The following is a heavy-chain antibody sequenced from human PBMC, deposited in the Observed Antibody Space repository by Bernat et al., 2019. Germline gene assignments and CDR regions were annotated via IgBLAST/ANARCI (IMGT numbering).Heavy chain of an antibody. D-gene: IGHD3-3*01. Sequence: QVQLVESGGGVVQPGRSLRLSCAASGFTFSSYGMHWVRQAPGKGLEWVAVISYDGSNKYYADSVKGRFTISRDNSKNTLYLQMNSLRAEDTAVYYCARDRYYDFWSGYSGAFDYWGQGTLVTVSS. CDR1: GFTFSSYG. CDR3: ARDRYYDFWSGYSGAFDY. V-gene: IGHV3-30*03. J-gene: IGHJ4*02. CDR2: ISYDGSNK.